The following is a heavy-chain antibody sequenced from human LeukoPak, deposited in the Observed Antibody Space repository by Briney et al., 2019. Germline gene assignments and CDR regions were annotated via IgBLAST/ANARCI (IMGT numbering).Heavy chain of an antibody. Sequence: GGSLRLSCVASGLTFSNYEMNWVRQAPGKGLEWLSYISSSSNMIFYAESVKGRFTISRDNAKNSLYLQMNSLGAEDTAIYYCATASGGWYRYYFDSWGQGILVTVSS. CDR1: GLTFSNYE. V-gene: IGHV3-48*03. CDR2: ISSSSNMI. J-gene: IGHJ4*02. D-gene: IGHD6-13*01. CDR3: ATASGGWYRYYFDS.